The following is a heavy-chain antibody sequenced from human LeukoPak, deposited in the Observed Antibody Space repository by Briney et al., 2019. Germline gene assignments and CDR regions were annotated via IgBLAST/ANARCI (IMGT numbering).Heavy chain of an antibody. CDR1: GYTFTSYD. D-gene: IGHD3-3*01. J-gene: IGHJ5*02. Sequence: VSSVKVSCKASGYTFTSYDIHWLRQATGQGVEWMGWMNPNSGNTGYAKNFQGRVTMTRNTSISTAYMELSSLRSEDTAVYYCARGYYGFWSGYYTGSSLAWFDPWGQGTLVTVSS. CDR2: MNPNSGNT. CDR3: ARGYYGFWSGYYTGSSLAWFDP. V-gene: IGHV1-8*01.